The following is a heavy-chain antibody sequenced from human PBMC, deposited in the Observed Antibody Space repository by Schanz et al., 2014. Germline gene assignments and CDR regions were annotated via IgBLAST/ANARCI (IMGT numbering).Heavy chain of an antibody. CDR3: RLWFGELYYGMDV. CDR1: GFTFSSYA. Sequence: EVQLVESGGGLIQPGGSLRLSCAASGFTFSSYAMTWVRQAPGKGLEWVSAISGNGGSTYFADSVKGRFTISRDNSDNTLYLQMNSLRAEDTAVYYCRLWFGELYYGMDVWGQGTTVTVSS. V-gene: IGHV3-23*04. J-gene: IGHJ6*02. D-gene: IGHD3-10*01. CDR2: ISGNGGST.